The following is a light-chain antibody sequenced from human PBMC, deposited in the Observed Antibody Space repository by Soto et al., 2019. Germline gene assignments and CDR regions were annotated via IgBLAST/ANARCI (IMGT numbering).Light chain of an antibody. Sequence: QPASVSGSPGQSITISCTGTSSDVGGYNYVSWYQQHPGKAPKLMIYEVSNRPSGVSNRFSGSKSGNTASLTISGLQAEDEADYYCSSYTSSSTLVVFGGGTKLTVL. J-gene: IGLJ2*01. CDR3: SSYTSSSTLVV. CDR1: SSDVGGYNY. V-gene: IGLV2-14*01. CDR2: EVS.